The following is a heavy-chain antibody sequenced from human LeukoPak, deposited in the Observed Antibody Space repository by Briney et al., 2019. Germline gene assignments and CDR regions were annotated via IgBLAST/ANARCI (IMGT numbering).Heavy chain of an antibody. CDR1: GYSISSGYY. CDR2: IYHSGST. D-gene: IGHD5-24*01. CDR3: ARCDGYNSRDY. Sequence: SETLSLTCTVSGYSISSGYYWGWIRQPPGKGLGWIGNIYHSGSTYYNPSLKSRVTISVDTSKNQFSLKLSSVTAADTAVYYCARCDGYNSRDYWGQGTLVTVSS. V-gene: IGHV4-38-2*02. J-gene: IGHJ4*02.